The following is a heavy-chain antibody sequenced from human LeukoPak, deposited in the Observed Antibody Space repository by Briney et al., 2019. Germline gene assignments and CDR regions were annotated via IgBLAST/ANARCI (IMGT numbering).Heavy chain of an antibody. D-gene: IGHD6-25*01. CDR1: GGSLSSYY. CDR2: IYHTGST. V-gene: IGHV4-59*01. Sequence: SETLSLTCTVSGGSLSSYYWSWIRQPPGKGLEWIANIYHTGSTNYNPSLSSRVTISIDTAKNQFSLKLTSVTAADTAVYYCARRGRNSSGWQDYLWGQGTLVTVSS. CDR3: ARRGRNSSGWQDYL. J-gene: IGHJ4*02.